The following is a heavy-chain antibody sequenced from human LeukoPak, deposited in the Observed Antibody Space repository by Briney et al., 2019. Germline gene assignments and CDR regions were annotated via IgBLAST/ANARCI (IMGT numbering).Heavy chain of an antibody. D-gene: IGHD3-16*01. CDR3: ASPGGVPTPDP. CDR1: GITLSSNA. J-gene: IGHJ5*02. Sequence: GGSLRLSCAASGITLSSNAKSSGLQTPGKGLKWVSAISGSGGSTYYADSVKGRFAISRDNSKNTLHLQMNSLRAEDTAVYYCASPGGVPTPDPWGQGTLVTVSS. CDR2: ISGSGGST. V-gene: IGHV3-23*01.